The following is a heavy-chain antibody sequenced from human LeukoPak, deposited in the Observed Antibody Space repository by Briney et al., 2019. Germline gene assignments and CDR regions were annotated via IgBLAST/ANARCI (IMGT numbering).Heavy chain of an antibody. D-gene: IGHD6-13*01. CDR1: GGSISSYY. J-gene: IGHJ5*02. CDR3: ARYSSSWGYNWFDP. Sequence: SETLSLTCTVSGGSISSYYWSWIRQPPGKGLEWIGHIYYSGSANYNPSLKSRVTISVDTSKNQFSLKLSSVTAADTAVYYCARYSSSWGYNWFDPWGQGTLVTVSS. CDR2: IYYSGSA. V-gene: IGHV4-59*01.